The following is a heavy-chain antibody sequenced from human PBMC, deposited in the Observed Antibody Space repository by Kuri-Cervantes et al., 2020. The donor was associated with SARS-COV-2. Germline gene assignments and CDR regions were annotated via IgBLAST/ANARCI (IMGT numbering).Heavy chain of an antibody. D-gene: IGHD3-22*01. CDR1: GFTFSSYS. Sequence: GESLKISCAASGFTFSSYSMNWVRQAPGKGLEWVSSISSSSSYIYYADSVKGRFTISRDNAKNSLYLQMNSLRAADTAVYYCARLWYYYDSRGRNGAFDIWGQGTMVTVSS. CDR3: ARLWYYYDSRGRNGAFDI. V-gene: IGHV3-21*01. CDR2: ISSSSSYI. J-gene: IGHJ3*02.